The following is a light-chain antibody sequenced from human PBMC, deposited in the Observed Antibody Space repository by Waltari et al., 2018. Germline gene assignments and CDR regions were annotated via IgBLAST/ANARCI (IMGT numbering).Light chain of an antibody. CDR1: QSVLYRSDNKNY. V-gene: IGKV4-1*01. CDR3: QQYYSSPVT. CDR2: WAS. J-gene: IGKJ5*01. Sequence: DIVMTQSPDSLAVSLGERATINCKSSQSVLYRSDNKNYLGWYQQKPGLPPKLLMYWASTRESGVPDRFSGSGSGTDFTLTISSLQAEDVSVYYCQQYYSSPVTFGQGTRLEIK.